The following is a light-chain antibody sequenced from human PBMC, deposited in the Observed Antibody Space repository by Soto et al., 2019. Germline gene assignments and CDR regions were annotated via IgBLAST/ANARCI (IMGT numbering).Light chain of an antibody. CDR1: QNINSN. V-gene: IGKV3D-15*01. Sequence: EIRMTQSPLTLSVSPGEGATLSCRASQNINSNLAWYQQRPGQAPRVLIYGASSRASGIPDRFSGSGSGTDFTLTINRLEPDDFAVYYCQQYKDWAPLTFGGGTRVESK. J-gene: IGKJ4*01. CDR2: GAS. CDR3: QQYKDWAPLT.